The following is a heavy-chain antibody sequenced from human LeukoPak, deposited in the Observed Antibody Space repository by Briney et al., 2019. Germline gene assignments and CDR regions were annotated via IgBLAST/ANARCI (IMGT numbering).Heavy chain of an antibody. J-gene: IGHJ6*03. D-gene: IGHD3-9*01. Sequence: ASVKVSCKASGYTFTSYDINWVRQATGQGLEWMGWMNPNSGNTGYAQKFQGRVTITRNTSISTAYMELSSLRSEDTAVYYCARGPSNYDILTGYLLTYYYYYYMDVWGKGTTVTVSS. CDR3: ARGPSNYDILTGYLLTYYYYYYMDV. CDR2: MNPNSGNT. CDR1: GYTFTSYD. V-gene: IGHV1-8*03.